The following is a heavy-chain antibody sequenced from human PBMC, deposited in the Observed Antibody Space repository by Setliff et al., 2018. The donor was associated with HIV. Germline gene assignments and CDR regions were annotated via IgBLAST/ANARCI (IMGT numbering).Heavy chain of an antibody. V-gene: IGHV1-46*01. CDR2: VYPSDGST. J-gene: IGHJ3*01. D-gene: IGHD2-2*02. CDR1: GYTFTSYY. Sequence: ASVKVSCKASGYTFTSYYMHWVRQAPGQGLEWMGMVYPSDGSTSYAQKFQGRVAMTRDTATSTIYMELNSLTSEDTAVYYCARDNTAFDLWGQGTMVTVSS. CDR3: ARDNTAFDL.